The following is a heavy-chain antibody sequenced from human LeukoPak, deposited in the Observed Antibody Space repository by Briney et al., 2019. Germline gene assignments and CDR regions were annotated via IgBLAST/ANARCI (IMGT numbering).Heavy chain of an antibody. CDR3: AKVVSAYYYDSSGGRDY. V-gene: IGHV3-30*04. Sequence: GGSLRLSCAASGFTFSSYAMSWVRQAPGKGLEWVAVISYDGSNKYCADSVKGRFTISRDNSKNTLYLQMNSLRAEDTAVYYCAKVVSAYYYDSSGGRDYWGQGTLVTVSS. D-gene: IGHD3-22*01. J-gene: IGHJ4*02. CDR2: ISYDGSNK. CDR1: GFTFSSYA.